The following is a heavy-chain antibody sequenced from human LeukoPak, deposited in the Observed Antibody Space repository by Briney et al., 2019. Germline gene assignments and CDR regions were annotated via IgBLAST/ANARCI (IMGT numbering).Heavy chain of an antibody. V-gene: IGHV3-21*01. Sequence: KSGGSLRLSRAASGFTFSTHSMNWVRQAPGKGLEWVSCISSSSSDIKYADSVKGRFTISRDNAKNSLYLQLSSLRAEDTAVYYCARVPGGLEWADFDYWGQGTLVTVSS. D-gene: IGHD3-3*01. J-gene: IGHJ4*02. CDR3: ARVPGGLEWADFDY. CDR1: GFTFSTHS. CDR2: ISSSSSDI.